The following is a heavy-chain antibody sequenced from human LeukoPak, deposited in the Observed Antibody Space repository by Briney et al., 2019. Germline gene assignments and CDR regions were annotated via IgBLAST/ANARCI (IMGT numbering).Heavy chain of an antibody. V-gene: IGHV4-39*07. J-gene: IGHJ4*02. Sequence: SETLSLTCAVSGGSINSSSYYWGWIRQPPGKGLEWIGSIYYGGSTYYNPSLKSRVTISVDMSKNQFSLKLSSVTAADTAAYYCARGSTQLWLEYYFDYWGQGTLVTVSS. D-gene: IGHD5-18*01. CDR1: GGSINSSSYY. CDR3: ARGSTQLWLEYYFDY. CDR2: IYYGGST.